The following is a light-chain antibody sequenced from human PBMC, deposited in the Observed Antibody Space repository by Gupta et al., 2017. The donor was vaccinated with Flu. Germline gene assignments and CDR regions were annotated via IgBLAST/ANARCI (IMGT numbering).Light chain of an antibody. V-gene: IGKV3-20*01. CDR3: QQYCSSPWT. CDR1: QSVRSSY. CDR2: GAS. J-gene: IGKJ1*01. Sequence: EIVLTQSPGTLSLSPGERATLSCRASQSVRSSYLAWYQQKPGQAPRLLIYGASSRATGLPDRFSGSGSGTEFTLTIIRPEPEDFAVYYCQQYCSSPWTFGQGTKVEIK.